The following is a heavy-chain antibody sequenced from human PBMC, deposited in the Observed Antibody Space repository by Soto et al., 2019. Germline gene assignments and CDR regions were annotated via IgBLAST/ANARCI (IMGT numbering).Heavy chain of an antibody. V-gene: IGHV1-18*04. Sequence: QVQLVQSGAEVKKPGASVKVSCKASGYTFTNYGIRWVRQAPGQGLEWMGWVSGYNGNTNYAQKLRGRVTMTTDTSTSTAYMELRTLTSDDTAVYYCARDEGSHGFDSWGQGTLVTVSS. J-gene: IGHJ4*02. CDR1: GYTFTNYG. CDR2: VSGYNGNT. CDR3: ARDEGSHGFDS. D-gene: IGHD6-19*01.